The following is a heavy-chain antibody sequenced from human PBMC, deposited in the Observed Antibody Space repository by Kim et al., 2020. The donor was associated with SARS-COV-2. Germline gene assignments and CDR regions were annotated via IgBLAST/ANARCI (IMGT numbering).Heavy chain of an antibody. Sequence: GESLKISCKGSGYSFTSYWIGWVRQMPGKGLEWMGIIYPGDSDTRYSPSFQGQVTISADKSISTAYLQWSSLKASDTAMYYCARQGYDSSGYYLWYNWFDPWGQGTLVTVSS. CDR2: IYPGDSDT. D-gene: IGHD3-22*01. CDR1: GYSFTSYW. CDR3: ARQGYDSSGYYLWYNWFDP. V-gene: IGHV5-51*01. J-gene: IGHJ5*02.